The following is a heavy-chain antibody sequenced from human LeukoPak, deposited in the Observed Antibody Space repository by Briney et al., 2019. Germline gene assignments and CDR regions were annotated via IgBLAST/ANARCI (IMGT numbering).Heavy chain of an antibody. Sequence: GGSLRLSCAASGFTFDDYAMHWVRQAPGKGLEWVSLISGDGGSTYYADSVKGRFTISRDNSKSTLHLQMNSLRAEDTAVYYCAKDRAPYSSSSTVFDYWGQGTLVTVSS. CDR3: AKDRAPYSSSSTVFDY. J-gene: IGHJ4*02. V-gene: IGHV3-43*02. CDR1: GFTFDDYA. D-gene: IGHD6-6*01. CDR2: ISGDGGST.